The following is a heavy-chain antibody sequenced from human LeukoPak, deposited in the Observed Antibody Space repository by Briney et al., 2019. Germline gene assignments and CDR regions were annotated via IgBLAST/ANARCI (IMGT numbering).Heavy chain of an antibody. D-gene: IGHD4-17*01. CDR2: ISSSGTTI. CDR3: AKDLRDAFDI. Sequence: GGSLRLSCAASEFTFSSYEINWVRQAPGKGLDWVSYISSSGTTIYYADSVKGRFTISRDNAKNSLYLQMNSLRAEDTAVYYCAKDLRDAFDIWGQGTMVTVSS. V-gene: IGHV3-48*03. CDR1: EFTFSSYE. J-gene: IGHJ3*02.